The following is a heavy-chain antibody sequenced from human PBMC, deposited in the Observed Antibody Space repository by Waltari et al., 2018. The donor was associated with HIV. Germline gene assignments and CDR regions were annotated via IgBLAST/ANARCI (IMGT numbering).Heavy chain of an antibody. D-gene: IGHD3-22*01. Sequence: EVQLVESGGGLVQPGGSLRLSCAASGLTFNKYWITWVRQAPGKGLEWVANIKQDESEKYYVDSLKGRFTISRDNAKNSLFLQMNSLRVEDTAVYYCAREALYDSSGYYFDYWGQGTLVTVSS. J-gene: IGHJ4*02. CDR1: GLTFNKYW. CDR3: AREALYDSSGYYFDY. V-gene: IGHV3-7*01. CDR2: IKQDESEK.